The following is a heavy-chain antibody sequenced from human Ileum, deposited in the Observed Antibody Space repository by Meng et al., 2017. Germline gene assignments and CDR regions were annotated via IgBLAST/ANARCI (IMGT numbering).Heavy chain of an antibody. CDR2: IDARGNA. CDR1: GGSVSSGSYY. CDR3: ARGLSSAVDYNWFDL. J-gene: IGHJ5*02. Sequence: QGQLQGAGPGLVRPSETRPLTCPVSGGSVSSGSYYWSWIRQPPGKGLEWIGRIDARGNARYNPFLESRVTLSMDTSNNQFSLKFNSVTAADTAIYYCARGLSSAVDYNWFDLWGQGALVTVSS. V-gene: IGHV4-61*01. D-gene: IGHD6-19*01.